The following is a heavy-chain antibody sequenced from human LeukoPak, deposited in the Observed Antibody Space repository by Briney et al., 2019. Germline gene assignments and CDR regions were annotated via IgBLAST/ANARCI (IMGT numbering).Heavy chain of an antibody. CDR1: GFLFGDYA. CDR2: INHSGST. J-gene: IGHJ4*02. CDR3: AQFNDYGDY. V-gene: IGHV4-34*01. D-gene: IGHD5-24*01. Sequence: GSLRLSCTASGFLFGDYAMNWVRQAPGKGLEWIGEINHSGSTNYNPSLKSRVTISVDTSKNQFSLKLSSVTAADTAVYYCAQFNDYGDYWGQGTLVTVSS.